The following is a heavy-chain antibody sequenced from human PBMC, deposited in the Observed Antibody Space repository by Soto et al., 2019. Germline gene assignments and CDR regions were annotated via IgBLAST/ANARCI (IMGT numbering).Heavy chain of an antibody. CDR2: ITSSSSTI. D-gene: IGHD3-22*01. CDR3: ARDSYYYDSSGYYSSYYIDY. Sequence: PGGSLRLSCSASGFTFSSYAMNWVRQAPGKGLEWISYITSSSSTIHYADSVKGRFTSSRDNAKNSLYLQMNSLSDEDTAVYYSARDSYYYDSSGYYSSYYIDYWGQGTLVTVSS. CDR1: GFTFSSYA. V-gene: IGHV3-48*02. J-gene: IGHJ4*02.